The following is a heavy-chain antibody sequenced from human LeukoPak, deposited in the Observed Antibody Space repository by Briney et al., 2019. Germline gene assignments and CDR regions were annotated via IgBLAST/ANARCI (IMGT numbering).Heavy chain of an antibody. Sequence: GGSLRLSCAASGFTFDDYAMHWVRQAPGKGLEWVSGISWNSGSIGYADSVKGRFTISRDNAKNSLYLQMNSLRAEDTAVYYCAKDMSYDSSGYYPLDYWGQGTLVTVSS. J-gene: IGHJ4*02. CDR2: ISWNSGSI. CDR1: GFTFDDYA. V-gene: IGHV3-9*01. D-gene: IGHD3-22*01. CDR3: AKDMSYDSSGYYPLDY.